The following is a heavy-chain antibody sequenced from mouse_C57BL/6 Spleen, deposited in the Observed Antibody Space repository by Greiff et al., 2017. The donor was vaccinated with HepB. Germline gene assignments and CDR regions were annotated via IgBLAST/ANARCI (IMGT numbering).Heavy chain of an antibody. CDR3: ARQKSCFDY. J-gene: IGHJ2*01. CDR2: INPNNGGT. V-gene: IGHV1-26*01. Sequence: VQLQQSGPELVKPGASVKISCKASGYTFTDYYMNWVKQSHGKSLEWIGDINPNNGGTSYNQKFKGKATLTVDKSSSTAYMELRSLTSEDSAVYYCARQKSCFDYWGQGTTLTVSS. CDR1: GYTFTDYY.